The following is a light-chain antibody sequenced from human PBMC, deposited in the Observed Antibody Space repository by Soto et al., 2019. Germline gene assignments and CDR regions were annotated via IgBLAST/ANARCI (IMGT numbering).Light chain of an antibody. CDR1: SSDVGSYNL. V-gene: IGLV2-23*02. J-gene: IGLJ2*01. CDR3: CSYAGSRTFVI. CDR2: EVS. Sequence: QSVLTQPASVSGSPGQSITISCTGTSSDVGSYNLVSWYQQHPGKAPKLIIYEVSKRPSGVSNRFSGSKSGNTASLTISGLQAEDEADFYCCSYAGSRTFVIFGGGTQLTVL.